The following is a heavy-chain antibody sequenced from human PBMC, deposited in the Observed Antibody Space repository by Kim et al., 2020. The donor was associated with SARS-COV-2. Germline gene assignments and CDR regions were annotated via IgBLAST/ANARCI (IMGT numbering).Heavy chain of an antibody. CDR2: ISGDGSRT. Sequence: GGSLRLSCAASGFIFSRYYMHWVRQVPGKGLVWVSYISGDGSRTSYTDSVKGRFTISRDNAKNTLHLQTNSLRAEDTAVYYCARDGVGTTPLDWWGQGTLVTVSS. J-gene: IGHJ4*02. D-gene: IGHD1-26*01. CDR1: GFIFSRYY. CDR3: ARDGVGTTPLDW. V-gene: IGHV3-74*01.